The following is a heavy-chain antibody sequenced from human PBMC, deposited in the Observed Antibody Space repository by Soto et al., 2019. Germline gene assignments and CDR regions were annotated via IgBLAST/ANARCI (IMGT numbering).Heavy chain of an antibody. Sequence: EVQLVESGGGLVKPGGSLRLSCAASGFSFSYAWMSWVRQAPGKGLEWVGRVKTKIDGGTSDYAAPVKGRFTISRDDSKRVVFLQMNSLKTEDTAVYYCTTDCSGGSCYTGAHYSFYAMDVWGPGTTVTVSS. CDR3: TTDCSGGSCYTGAHYSFYAMDV. D-gene: IGHD2-15*01. CDR2: VKTKIDGGTS. CDR1: GFSFSYAW. V-gene: IGHV3-15*01. J-gene: IGHJ6*02.